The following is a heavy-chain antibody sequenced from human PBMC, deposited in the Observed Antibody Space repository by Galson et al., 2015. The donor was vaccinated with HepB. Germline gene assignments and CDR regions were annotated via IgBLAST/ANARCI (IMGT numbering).Heavy chain of an antibody. V-gene: IGHV3-33*01. CDR1: GFTFSSYG. CDR3: ARGSTVVTPIDY. J-gene: IGHJ4*02. CDR2: IWYDGSNK. D-gene: IGHD4-23*01. Sequence: SLRLSCAASGFTFSSYGMHWVRQAPGKGLEWVAVIWYDGSNKYYADSVKGRFTISRDNSKNTLYLQMSSLRAEDTAVYYCARGSTVVTPIDYWGQGALVTVSS.